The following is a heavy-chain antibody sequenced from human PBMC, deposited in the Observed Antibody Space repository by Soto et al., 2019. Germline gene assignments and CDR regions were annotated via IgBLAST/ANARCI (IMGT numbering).Heavy chain of an antibody. CDR3: ARRPRRDYYYGMDV. CDR1: GGSISSSSYY. J-gene: IGHJ6*02. CDR2: IYYSGST. Sequence: SETLSLTCTVSGGSISSSSYYWGWIRQPPGKGLEWIGSIYYSGSTYYNPSLKSRVTISVDTSKNQFSLKLSSVTAADTAVYYCARRPRRDYYYGMDVWGQGTKVTVSS. V-gene: IGHV4-39*01.